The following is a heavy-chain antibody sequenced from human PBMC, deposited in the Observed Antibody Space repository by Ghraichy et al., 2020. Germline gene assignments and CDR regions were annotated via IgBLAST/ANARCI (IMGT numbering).Heavy chain of an antibody. Sequence: GGSLRLSCAASGFTFSSYAMHWVRQAPGKGLEWVAVISYDGSNKYYVDSVKGRFTISRDNSKNTLYLQMNSLRAEDTAVYYCARDLATVAPWYYYGMDVWGQGTTVTVSS. CDR1: GFTFSSYA. CDR2: ISYDGSNK. CDR3: ARDLATVAPWYYYGMDV. D-gene: IGHD4-23*01. V-gene: IGHV3-30*04. J-gene: IGHJ6*02.